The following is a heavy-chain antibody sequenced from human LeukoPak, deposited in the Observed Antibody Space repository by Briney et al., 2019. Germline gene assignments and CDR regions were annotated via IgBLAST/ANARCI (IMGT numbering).Heavy chain of an antibody. V-gene: IGHV1-3*01. CDR3: ARALGIVYSRPFDY. D-gene: IGHD3-22*01. CDR1: GYTFTSYA. CDR2: INAGNGNT. J-gene: IGHJ4*02. Sequence: GASVKVSCKASGYTFTSYAMHWVRQAPGQRLEWMGWINAGNGNTKYSQKFQGRVTITRDTSASTAYIELRSLISEDTAVYYCARALGIVYSRPFDYWGQGTLVTVSS.